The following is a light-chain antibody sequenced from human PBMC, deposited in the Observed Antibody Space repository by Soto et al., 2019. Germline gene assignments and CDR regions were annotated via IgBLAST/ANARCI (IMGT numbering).Light chain of an antibody. Sequence: QSAVTQPASVSGSPGQAITISCTGTSSDVGGYNFVSWYQQHPGKVPKLMIYEVSNRPSGVSNRSSGSKSGNTAPLTISGLQAEDEADYYCSSYTTSSTPYYVFGNGTKVTVL. CDR2: EVS. J-gene: IGLJ1*01. CDR3: SSYTTSSTPYYV. V-gene: IGLV2-14*01. CDR1: SSDVGGYNF.